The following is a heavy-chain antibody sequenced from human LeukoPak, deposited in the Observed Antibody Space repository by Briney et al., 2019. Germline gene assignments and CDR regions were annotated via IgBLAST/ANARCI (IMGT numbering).Heavy chain of an antibody. J-gene: IGHJ5*02. CDR2: INPNSGGT. V-gene: IGHV1-2*02. D-gene: IGHD3-3*01. Sequence: ASVKVSCKASGYTFTGYYMHWVRQAPGQGLEWMGWINPNSGGTNYAQTFQGRVTITRDTSISTAYMELSRLRSDDTAVYYCARGGRRNYDFWSGYYSRNWCDPRGQGPLVSVPS. CDR1: GYTFTGYY. CDR3: ARGGRRNYDFWSGYYSRNWCDP.